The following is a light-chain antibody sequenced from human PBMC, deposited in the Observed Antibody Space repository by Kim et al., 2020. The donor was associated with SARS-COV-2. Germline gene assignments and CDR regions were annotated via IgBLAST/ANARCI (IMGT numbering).Light chain of an antibody. J-gene: IGLJ2*01. Sequence: SGATGQTASITCSGDKLGDKYACWYQQKPGQAPVLVIYQDSKRPSGIPERFSGSNSGNTATLTISRTQAMDEADYYCQAWDSSTVVFGGGTQLTVL. CDR3: QAWDSSTVV. V-gene: IGLV3-1*01. CDR1: KLGDKY. CDR2: QDS.